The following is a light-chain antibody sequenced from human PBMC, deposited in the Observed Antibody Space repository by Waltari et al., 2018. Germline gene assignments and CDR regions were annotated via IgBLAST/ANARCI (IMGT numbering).Light chain of an antibody. CDR2: AAS. J-gene: IGKJ2*01. V-gene: IGKV1-39*01. Sequence: RASQSISTYLKWYQQKPGKAPKLLISAASNLQSGVPSRFSGSASGTDFTLTISSLQPEDFATYYCQRSYSTPYTFGQGTKLEIK. CDR3: QRSYSTPYT. CDR1: QSISTY.